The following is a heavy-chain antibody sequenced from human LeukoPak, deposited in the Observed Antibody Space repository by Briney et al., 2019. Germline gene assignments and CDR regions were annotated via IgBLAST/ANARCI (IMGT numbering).Heavy chain of an antibody. Sequence: ASVKVSCKASGYTFTSYGINWVRQAPGQGLEWMGWIRVYNGNTNYAQKLQGRVTMTTDTSTSTAYMELRSLRSEDTAVYFCATHSPEWRYSGYYNFYYMNVWGKGTTVTVSS. V-gene: IGHV1-18*01. CDR1: GYTFTSYG. D-gene: IGHD5-12*01. J-gene: IGHJ6*03. CDR2: IRVYNGNT. CDR3: ATHSPEWRYSGYYNFYYMNV.